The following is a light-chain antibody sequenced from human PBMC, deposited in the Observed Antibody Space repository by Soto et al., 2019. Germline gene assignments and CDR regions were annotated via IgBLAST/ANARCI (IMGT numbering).Light chain of an antibody. V-gene: IGKV1-5*03. CDR2: KAS. CDR3: QQYDSYST. J-gene: IGKJ4*01. CDR1: QNIRSW. Sequence: DIQMTQSPSTLSASVGDRVTRTCRASQNIRSWMAWYQQKPGKAPRLLIYKASSLQSGVPSRFSGSGSGTEFTLTISSLQPDDSATYYCQQYDSYSTFGGGTKVDI.